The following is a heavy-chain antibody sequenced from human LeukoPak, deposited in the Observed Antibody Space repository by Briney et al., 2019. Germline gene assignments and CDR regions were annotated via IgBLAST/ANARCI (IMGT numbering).Heavy chain of an antibody. V-gene: IGHV4-34*01. CDR3: ARVPGRPAAVFDY. CDR2: LNHSGST. Sequence: NPSETLSLTSAVYSGSLSGFSWSWIRQPPGKGRVRMGELNHSGSTNYNPSLKSRVNISVDTSKNQFSLKLSSVTTAHSAFYYCARVPGRPAAVFDYWGQGNLVTVSS. CDR1: SGSLSGFS. J-gene: IGHJ4*02. D-gene: IGHD2-2*01.